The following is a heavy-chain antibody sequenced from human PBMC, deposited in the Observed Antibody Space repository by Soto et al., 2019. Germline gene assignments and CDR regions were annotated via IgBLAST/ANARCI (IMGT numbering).Heavy chain of an antibody. CDR2: IHHSRGT. D-gene: IGHD2-2*01. CDR1: GGSFSGYY. J-gene: IGHJ4*02. CDR3: ARRQIVQKIVDQ. Sequence: SETLSLTCAVYGGSFSGYYWSWIRQPPGKGLEWIGEIHHSRGTNYSPSLESRVTISADTSKRHFPLKLSSVTAADTAVYYCARRQIVQKIVDQWGQGTPVTVSS. V-gene: IGHV4-34*01.